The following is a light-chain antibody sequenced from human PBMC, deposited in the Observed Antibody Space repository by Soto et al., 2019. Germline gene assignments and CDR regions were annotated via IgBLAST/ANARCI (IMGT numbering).Light chain of an antibody. V-gene: IGKV3-11*01. Sequence: EIVLTQSPATLSLSPGERATLSCRASQSVSSYLAWYQQKPGQAPRLLIYDASNRATGIPARFSGSGSGTDFTLTIRRLEPDDFAVYYCQQYGSSGTFGQGTKVDNK. CDR3: QQYGSSGT. CDR1: QSVSSY. CDR2: DAS. J-gene: IGKJ1*01.